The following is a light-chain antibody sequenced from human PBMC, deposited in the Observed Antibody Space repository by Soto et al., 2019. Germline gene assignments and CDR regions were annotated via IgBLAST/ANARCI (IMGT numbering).Light chain of an antibody. V-gene: IGLV2-14*01. J-gene: IGLJ2*01. CDR1: SSDVGGYNY. Sequence: QSVLTQPASVSGSPGQSITISCTGTSSDVGGYNYVSWYQQHPGKATKLMIYDFSNRPSGVSNRFSGSKSGNTASLTISGLQAEDEADYYCSSYTSSSTYVVFGGGTKVTVL. CDR3: SSYTSSSTYVV. CDR2: DFS.